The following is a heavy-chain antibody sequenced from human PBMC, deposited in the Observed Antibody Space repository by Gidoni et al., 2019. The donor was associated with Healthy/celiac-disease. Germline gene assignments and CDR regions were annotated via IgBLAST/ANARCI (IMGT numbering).Heavy chain of an antibody. CDR3: ARDFCTNGVCYSDY. Sequence: QVQLVESGGGVVQPGRSLRLSCAASGFTFSSYGMHWVRQAPGKGLEWGEVIGYDGSNKYYADSVKGRFTISRDNSKNTLYLKMNSLRAEDTAVYYCARDFCTNGVCYSDYWGQGTLVTVSS. V-gene: IGHV3-33*01. CDR2: IGYDGSNK. CDR1: GFTFSSYG. J-gene: IGHJ4*02. D-gene: IGHD2-8*01.